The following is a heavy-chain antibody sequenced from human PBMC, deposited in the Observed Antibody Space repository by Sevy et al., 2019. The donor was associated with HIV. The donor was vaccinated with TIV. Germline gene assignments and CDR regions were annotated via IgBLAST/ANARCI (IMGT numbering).Heavy chain of an antibody. D-gene: IGHD1-26*01. J-gene: IGHJ3*01. CDR1: GFTFNSYE. CDR2: IGSRATTT. Sequence: AGSLRLSCAASGFTFNSYEMNWVRQAPGKALEWLSYIGSRATTTYYVDSVKGRFTISRDNAKNSLYLQMNSLRAEDTAVYYCAKFQYSVFYAFDFWGQGTMVTVSS. V-gene: IGHV3-48*03. CDR3: AKFQYSVFYAFDF.